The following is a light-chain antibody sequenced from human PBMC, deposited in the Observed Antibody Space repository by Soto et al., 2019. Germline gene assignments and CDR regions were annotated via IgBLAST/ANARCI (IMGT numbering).Light chain of an antibody. Sequence: EIVLTQSPGTLSLSPGEQAALSCRASQSVYSNYLAWYQQKPGQAPRLLIYGASSRATGIPDRFSGSGSGTDFTLTINRLEPEDFAVYFCQQYGSSPLTFGPGT. V-gene: IGKV3-20*01. CDR3: QQYGSSPLT. CDR1: QSVYSNY. CDR2: GAS. J-gene: IGKJ3*01.